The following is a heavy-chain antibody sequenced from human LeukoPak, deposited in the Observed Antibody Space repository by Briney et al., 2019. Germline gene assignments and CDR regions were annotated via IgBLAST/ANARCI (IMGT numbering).Heavy chain of an antibody. Sequence: ASVKVSCKASGYTFTSYYMHWVRQAPGQGLEWMGIINPSGGSTSYAQKFQGRVTMTRDMSTSTVYMELSSLRSEDTAVYYCARVTMIVTEEDYFEYWGQGTLVTVSS. CDR1: GYTFTSYY. D-gene: IGHD3-22*01. J-gene: IGHJ4*02. CDR3: ARVTMIVTEEDYFEY. V-gene: IGHV1-46*01. CDR2: INPSGGST.